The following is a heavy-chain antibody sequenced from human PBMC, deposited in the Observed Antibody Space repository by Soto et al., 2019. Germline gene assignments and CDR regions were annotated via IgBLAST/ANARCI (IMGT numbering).Heavy chain of an antibody. CDR2: ISSSSSTI. Sequence: EVQLVESGGGLVQPGGSLRLSCAASGFTFSSYSMNWVRQAPGKGLEWVSYISSSSSTIYYADSVKGRFTISRDNAKNSLYLQINSLRAEDTAVYYCARRHDSSGYYWDPYYYYGMDVWGQGTTVSVSS. CDR1: GFTFSSYS. J-gene: IGHJ6*02. CDR3: ARRHDSSGYYWDPYYYYGMDV. D-gene: IGHD3-22*01. V-gene: IGHV3-48*01.